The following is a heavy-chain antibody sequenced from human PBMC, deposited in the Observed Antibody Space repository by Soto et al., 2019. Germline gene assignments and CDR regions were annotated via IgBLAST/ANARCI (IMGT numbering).Heavy chain of an antibody. CDR1: GYTFTSYY. CDR2: INPSGGST. J-gene: IGHJ4*02. CDR3: ARGPSLGVQWLAHFDY. V-gene: IGHV1-46*01. Sequence: QVQLVQSGAEVKKPGASVKVSCKASGYTFTSYYMHWVRQAPGQGLEWMGIINPSGGSTSYAQKFQGRVTMTRDTSTSTVYMELSSLRSEDTAVYYCARGPSLGVQWLAHFDYWGQGTLVTVSS. D-gene: IGHD6-19*01.